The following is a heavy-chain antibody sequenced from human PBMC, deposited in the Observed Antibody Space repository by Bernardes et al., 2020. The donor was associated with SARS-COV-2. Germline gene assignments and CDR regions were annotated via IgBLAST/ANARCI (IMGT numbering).Heavy chain of an antibody. V-gene: IGHV3-7*01. CDR3: ARDRIPTHRSGSYFDY. D-gene: IGHD6-19*01. J-gene: IGHJ4*02. CDR1: GFTSSIYY. CDR2: IKQDGSEK. Sequence: GGSLRLSCAASGFTSSIYYMSWVRQVPGKGLEWVANIKQDGSEKNYMDSVKGRFTISRDNAKNSLYLQMNSLRVEDTGVYYCARDRIPTHRSGSYFDYWGQGTLVTVSS.